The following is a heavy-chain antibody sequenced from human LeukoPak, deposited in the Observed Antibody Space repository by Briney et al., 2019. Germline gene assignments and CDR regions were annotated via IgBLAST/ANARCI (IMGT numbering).Heavy chain of an antibody. J-gene: IGHJ6*03. CDR1: GGSISSYY. V-gene: IGHV4-4*07. CDR3: ARSISSSSSDYYYMDV. Sequence: SETLSLTCTASGGSISSYYWSWIRQPAGKGLEWIGRIYTSGSTNYNPSLKSRVTMSVDTSKNQFSLKLSSVTAADTAVYYCARSISSSSSDYYYMDVWGKGTTVTVSS. CDR2: IYTSGST. D-gene: IGHD6-6*01.